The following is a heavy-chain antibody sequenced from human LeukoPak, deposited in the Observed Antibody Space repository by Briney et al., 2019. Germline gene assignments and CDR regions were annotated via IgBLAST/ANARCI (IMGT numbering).Heavy chain of an antibody. CDR2: IIPILGIA. D-gene: IGHD3-22*01. V-gene: IGHV1-69*04. CDR3: ARVVDYDSSGYYPIDY. Sequence: SVKVSCKASGGTFSSYAISWVRQAPGQGLEWMGRIIPILGIANYAQKFQGRVTITADKSTSTAYMELSSLRSEDTAVYYCARVVDYDSSGYYPIDYWGQGTLVTVSS. J-gene: IGHJ4*02. CDR1: GGTFSSYA.